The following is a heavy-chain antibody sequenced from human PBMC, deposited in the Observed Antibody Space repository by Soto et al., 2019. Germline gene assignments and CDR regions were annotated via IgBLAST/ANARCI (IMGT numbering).Heavy chain of an antibody. V-gene: IGHV1-18*01. Sequence: ASVKVSCKASGYIFNSFGISWVRQAPGQGLEWMGWISAYTGNTKYAQNFQGRVTMTTDTSTSTAYMELRSLRAEDTAVYYCARPLYSGSYSDYYFDYWGRGPLVTVSS. CDR3: ARPLYSGSYSDYYFDY. CDR2: ISAYTGNT. J-gene: IGHJ4*02. D-gene: IGHD1-26*01. CDR1: GYIFNSFG.